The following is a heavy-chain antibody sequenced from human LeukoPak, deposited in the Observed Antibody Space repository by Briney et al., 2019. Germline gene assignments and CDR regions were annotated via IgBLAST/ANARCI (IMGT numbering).Heavy chain of an antibody. CDR2: IYSGGST. V-gene: IGHV3-66*01. CDR1: GFTVSSNY. CDR3: AREPWGAMGAAWGMDV. D-gene: IGHD1-26*01. J-gene: IGHJ6*02. Sequence: GGSLRLSCAASGFTVSSNYMSWVRQAPGKGLEWVSVIYSGGSTYYADSVKGRFTISRDNSKNTLYLQMNSLRAEDTAVYYCAREPWGAMGAAWGMDVWGQGTTVTVSS.